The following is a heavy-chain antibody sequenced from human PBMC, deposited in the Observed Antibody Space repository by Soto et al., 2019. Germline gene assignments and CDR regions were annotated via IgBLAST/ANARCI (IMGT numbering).Heavy chain of an antibody. CDR1: GYTFTSYD. J-gene: IGHJ4*02. D-gene: IGHD4-17*01. CDR2: MNPNSGNT. Sequence: ASVKVSCKASGYTFTSYDINWVRQATGQGLEWMGWMNPNSGNTGYAQKFQGRVTMTEDTSTDTAYMELSSLRSEDTAVYYCATGGPTVTPTLWYWGQGTLVTVSS. V-gene: IGHV1-8*01. CDR3: ATGGPTVTPTLWY.